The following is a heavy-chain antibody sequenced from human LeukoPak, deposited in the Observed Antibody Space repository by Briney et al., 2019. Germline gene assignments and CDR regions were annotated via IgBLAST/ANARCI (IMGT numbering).Heavy chain of an antibody. J-gene: IGHJ4*02. D-gene: IGHD5-18*01. Sequence: ETLSLTCTASGGSISSYYWSWIRQPPGKGLEWVSAISGSGGSTYYADSVKGRFTISRDNSKNTLYLQMNSLRAEDTAVYYCAKDMRRLGLPDYWGQGTLVTVSS. CDR3: AKDMRRLGLPDY. CDR2: ISGSGGST. CDR1: GGSISSYY. V-gene: IGHV3-23*01.